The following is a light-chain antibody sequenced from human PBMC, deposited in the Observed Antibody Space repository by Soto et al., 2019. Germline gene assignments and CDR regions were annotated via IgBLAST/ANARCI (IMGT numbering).Light chain of an antibody. CDR3: CTSTSSTTPFV. Sequence: QSALTQPASVSGSPGQSITISCTGTNSDVGGYNYVSWYQQHPGKAPKLLIYEVSDRPSGVSNRFSGSKSANTASLTISGVQEEQEADDYCCTSTSSTTPFVFGGGTKLTVL. V-gene: IGLV2-14*01. CDR1: NSDVGGYNY. J-gene: IGLJ2*01. CDR2: EVS.